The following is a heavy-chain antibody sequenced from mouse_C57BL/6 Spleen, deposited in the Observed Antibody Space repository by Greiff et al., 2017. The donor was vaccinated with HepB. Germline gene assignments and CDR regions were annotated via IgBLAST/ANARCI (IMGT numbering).Heavy chain of an antibody. CDR3: GAYYSNMDY. D-gene: IGHD2-5*01. CDR1: GYTFTSYW. Sequence: VQLQQPGAELVKPGASVKLSCKASGYTFTSYWMQWVKQRPGQGLEWIGEIDPSASYTNYNQKFKGKATLTVDKSSSTAYMQLSSLTSEDSAVYYCGAYYSNMDYWGQGTSVTVSS. J-gene: IGHJ4*01. V-gene: IGHV1-50*01. CDR2: IDPSASYT.